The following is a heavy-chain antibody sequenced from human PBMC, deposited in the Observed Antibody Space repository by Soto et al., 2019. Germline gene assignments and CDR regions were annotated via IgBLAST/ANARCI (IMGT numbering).Heavy chain of an antibody. Sequence: QVQLVQSGAEVKKPGASVKVSCKASGYTFTSYGISWVRQAPGQGLEWMGWISAYNGNTNYAQKLQGRVTMTTDTSXSXXYMELRSLRSDDTAVYYCAREKYSGSYSPYYGMDVWGQGTTVTVSS. CDR3: AREKYSGSYSPYYGMDV. CDR1: GYTFTSYG. D-gene: IGHD1-26*01. CDR2: ISAYNGNT. J-gene: IGHJ6*02. V-gene: IGHV1-18*01.